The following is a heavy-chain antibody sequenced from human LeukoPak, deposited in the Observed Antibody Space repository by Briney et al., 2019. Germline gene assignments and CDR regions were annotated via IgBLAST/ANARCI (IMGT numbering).Heavy chain of an antibody. D-gene: IGHD3-22*01. CDR3: ARGLRDEERHYGYYYMDV. CDR1: GDSVSGYC. J-gene: IGHJ6*03. Sequence: KASETLSLTCTVSGDSVSGYCGSWIRQPPGKGLEWIGYFYTSANTNYNPSLKSRVTMSVDTSKNQFSLKLSSVTAADTAVYYCARGLRDEERHYGYYYMDVWGKGTTVTVSS. CDR2: FYTSANT. V-gene: IGHV4-4*09.